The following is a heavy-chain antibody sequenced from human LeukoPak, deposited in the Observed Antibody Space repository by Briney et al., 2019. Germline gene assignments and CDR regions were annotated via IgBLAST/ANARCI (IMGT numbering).Heavy chain of an antibody. Sequence: PSETLSLTCSVSGDSISSRSYYWGWIRQPPGKGLEWIGTIYYTESHYYNPSLKSRINMSVDTSKNQFSLKLSSVTAADTAVYYCARVEEYSDTGSHIGGFLDSWGQGTLVTVSS. V-gene: IGHV4-39*01. D-gene: IGHD2/OR15-2a*01. CDR1: GDSISSRSYY. CDR2: IYYTESH. J-gene: IGHJ4*02. CDR3: ARVEEYSDTGSHIGGFLDS.